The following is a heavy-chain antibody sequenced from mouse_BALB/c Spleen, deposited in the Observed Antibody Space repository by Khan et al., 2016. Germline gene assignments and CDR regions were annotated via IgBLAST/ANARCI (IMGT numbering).Heavy chain of an antibody. CDR3: ARRDYGSRAWFAY. CDR1: GFDFSRYW. J-gene: IGHJ3*01. CDR2: INPDSSTI. D-gene: IGHD1-1*01. Sequence: EVQLVESGGGLVQPGGSLKLSCAASGFDFSRYWMSWVRQAPGKGLEWIGEINPDSSTINYTPSLKDKFILSRDNAKNTLYLQMSKVRSEARALYYCARRDYGSRAWFAYWGQGTLVTVYA. V-gene: IGHV4-1*02.